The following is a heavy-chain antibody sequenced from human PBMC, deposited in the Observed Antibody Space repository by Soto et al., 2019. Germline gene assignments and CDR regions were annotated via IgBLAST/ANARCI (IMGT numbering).Heavy chain of an antibody. Sequence: GGSLRLSCAASGFTFDDYAMHWVRQAPGKGLEWVSGISWNSGSIGYADSVKGRFTISRDNAKNSLYLQMNSLRAEDTALYYCAKDSLPSIAAVSRWGQGTLVTVSS. CDR3: AKDSLPSIAAVSR. D-gene: IGHD6-6*01. CDR1: GFTFDDYA. J-gene: IGHJ4*02. CDR2: ISWNSGSI. V-gene: IGHV3-9*01.